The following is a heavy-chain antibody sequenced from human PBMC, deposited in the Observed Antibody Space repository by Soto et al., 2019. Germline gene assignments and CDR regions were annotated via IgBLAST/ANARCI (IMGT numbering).Heavy chain of an antibody. J-gene: IGHJ6*02. CDR3: ARDRVRVAAAGPYGMDV. Sequence: GASVKVSCKASGYTFTSYGISWVRQAPGQGLEWMGWISAYNGNTNYAQKLQGRVTMTTDTSTSTAYMELRSLRSDDTAVYYCARDRVRVAAAGPYGMDVWGQGTTVTVSS. CDR2: ISAYNGNT. CDR1: GYTFTSYG. V-gene: IGHV1-18*04. D-gene: IGHD6-13*01.